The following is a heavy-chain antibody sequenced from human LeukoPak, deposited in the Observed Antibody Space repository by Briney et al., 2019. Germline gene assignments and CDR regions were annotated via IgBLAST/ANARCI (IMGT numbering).Heavy chain of an antibody. CDR3: ARHSAMSSSHDY. D-gene: IGHD6-13*01. V-gene: IGHV5-51*01. J-gene: IGHJ4*02. CDR1: GYSFTDYW. CDR2: IYPGDSDT. Sequence: GESLKISCKGSGYSFTDYWIAWVRQMPGKGLEWMGIIYPGDSDTRYSPSFQGQITMSADKSTNTAYLQRSSPKASDTAMYYCARHSAMSSSHDYWGQGTLVTVSS.